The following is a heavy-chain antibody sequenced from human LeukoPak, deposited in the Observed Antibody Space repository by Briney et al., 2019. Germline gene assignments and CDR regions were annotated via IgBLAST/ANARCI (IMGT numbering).Heavy chain of an antibody. CDR3: ARSNSGYDY. Sequence: GGPLRRSCGTSVVTVSSDYMSWGRQAPRKGLEWVSVIYSGGSTYYADSVKGRFTISRDNSKNTLYLQMNSLRAEDTAVYYCARSNSGYDYWGQGTLVTVSS. V-gene: IGHV3-66*02. CDR2: IYSGGST. J-gene: IGHJ4*02. CDR1: VVTVSSDY. D-gene: IGHD3-10*01.